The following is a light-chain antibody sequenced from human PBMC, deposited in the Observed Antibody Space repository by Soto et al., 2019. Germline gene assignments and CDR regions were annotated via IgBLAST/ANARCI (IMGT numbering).Light chain of an antibody. CDR2: GNS. V-gene: IGLV1-40*01. Sequence: QSVLTQPPSVSGAPGQRVTISCTGSSSNIGAGYDVHWYQQLPGTAPKLLIYGNSNRPSGVPDRFSGSKSGTSASLAITGLKAEDEADYSCQSYDSSLSHVVFGGGTKLTVL. J-gene: IGLJ2*01. CDR1: SSNIGAGYD. CDR3: QSYDSSLSHVV.